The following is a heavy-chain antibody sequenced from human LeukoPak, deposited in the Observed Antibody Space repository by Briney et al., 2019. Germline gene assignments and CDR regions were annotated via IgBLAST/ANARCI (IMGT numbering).Heavy chain of an antibody. CDR1: GGSISSGGYY. D-gene: IGHD3-10*01. CDR2: IYYSGST. Sequence: PSETLSLTCTVSGGSISSGGYYWSWIRQYPGKGLEWIGYIYYSGSTYYNPSLKSRVTISVDTSKNQFSLKLSSVTAADTAVYYCARGSRGYFDYWGQGTLVTVSS. V-gene: IGHV4-31*03. J-gene: IGHJ4*02. CDR3: ARGSRGYFDY.